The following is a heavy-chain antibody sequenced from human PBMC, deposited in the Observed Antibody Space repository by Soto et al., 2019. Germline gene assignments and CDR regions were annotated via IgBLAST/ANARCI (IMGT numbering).Heavy chain of an antibody. CDR1: GGTFSSYA. D-gene: IGHD3-3*01. V-gene: IGHV1-69*13. Sequence: SVKVSCKASGGTFSSYAISWVRQAPGQGLEWMGGIIPIFGTANFAQKFQGRVTITADESTSTAYMELSSLRSEDTAVYYCARRSTIFGVVTPIGYFDYWGQGTLVTVSS. CDR3: ARRSTIFGVVTPIGYFDY. CDR2: IIPIFGTA. J-gene: IGHJ4*02.